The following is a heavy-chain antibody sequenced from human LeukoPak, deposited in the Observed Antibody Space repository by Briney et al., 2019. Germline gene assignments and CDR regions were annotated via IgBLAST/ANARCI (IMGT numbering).Heavy chain of an antibody. J-gene: IGHJ4*02. CDR2: ISSSSSYI. D-gene: IGHD5-12*01. CDR3: AREYSGYDIPFDY. V-gene: IGHV3-21*01. Sequence: PGGSLRLSCAASGFTFSSYSMSWVRQAPGKGLEWVSSISSSSSYIYYADSVKGRFTISRDNAKNSLYLQMNSLRAEDTAVYYCAREYSGYDIPFDYWGQGTLVTVSS. CDR1: GFTFSSYS.